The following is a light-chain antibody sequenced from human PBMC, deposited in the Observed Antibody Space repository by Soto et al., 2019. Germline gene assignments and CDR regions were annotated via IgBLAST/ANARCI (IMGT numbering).Light chain of an antibody. CDR3: QQYNNWPPWT. J-gene: IGKJ1*01. CDR2: GAS. Sequence: EIVMTQSPATLSVSPGERATLSCRASQSVSSNLAWYQQKPGKAPRLLIYGASTRATGIPARFSGSGSGTEFTLTISSLQSQDFAANFCQQYNNWPPWTFGQGTKVDIK. V-gene: IGKV3-15*01. CDR1: QSVSSN.